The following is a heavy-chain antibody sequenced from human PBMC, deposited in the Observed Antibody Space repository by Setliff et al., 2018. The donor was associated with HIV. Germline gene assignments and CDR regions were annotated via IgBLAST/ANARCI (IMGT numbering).Heavy chain of an antibody. CDR1: GYTFTNYG. J-gene: IGHJ3*02. CDR3: VREYFDFWRDFSDAFHI. CDR2: ISAYNGNT. D-gene: IGHD3-3*01. V-gene: IGHV1-18*01. Sequence: GPSVKVSCKASGYTFTNYGISWVRQAPGQGLEWMGWISAYNGNTNYAQRFQGRVSMTTDTSTSTAYMELRSLRSDDTAVYYCVREYFDFWRDFSDAFHIWGQGTMVTVS.